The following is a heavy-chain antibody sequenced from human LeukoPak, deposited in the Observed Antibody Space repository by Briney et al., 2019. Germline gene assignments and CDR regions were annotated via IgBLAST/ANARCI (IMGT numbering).Heavy chain of an antibody. V-gene: IGHV1-69*04. CDR2: IIPILGIA. Sequence: SVKVSCEASGGTFSSYTISWVRQAPGQGLEWMGRIIPILGIANYAQKFQGRVTITADKSTSTAYMELSSLRSEDTAVYYCAREGGARGYDSSGYLDYFDYWGQGTLVTVSS. CDR3: AREGGARGYDSSGYLDYFDY. J-gene: IGHJ4*02. D-gene: IGHD3-22*01. CDR1: GGTFSSYT.